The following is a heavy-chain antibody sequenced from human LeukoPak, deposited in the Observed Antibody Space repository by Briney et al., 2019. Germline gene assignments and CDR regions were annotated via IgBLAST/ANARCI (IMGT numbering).Heavy chain of an antibody. CDR2: MYYSGST. CDR1: GGSISSGSYY. CDR3: ARAQSNQMATKI. V-gene: IGHV4-39*07. J-gene: IGHJ4*02. Sequence: SETLSLTCTVSGGSISSGSYYWGWIRQPPGKGLEWIGSMYYSGSTYYNPSLKSRVTISVDTSKDQFSLKVSSVTAADTAVYYCARAQSNQMATKIWGQGTLVTVSS. D-gene: IGHD5-24*01.